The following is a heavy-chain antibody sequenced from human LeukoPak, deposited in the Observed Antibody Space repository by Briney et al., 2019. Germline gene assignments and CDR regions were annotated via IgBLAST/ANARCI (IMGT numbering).Heavy chain of an antibody. CDR3: ARTPGDYFDY. CDR1: GYSFTSYW. D-gene: IGHD3-10*01. Sequence: PGESLKISCKGSGYSFTSYWIGWVRQMPGKGLEWMGIISPGASDTRYSPYFLGQVTISADKSISTAYLQWSSLKASDTAMYYCARTPGDYFDYWGQGTLVTVSS. V-gene: IGHV5-51*01. CDR2: ISPGASDT. J-gene: IGHJ4*02.